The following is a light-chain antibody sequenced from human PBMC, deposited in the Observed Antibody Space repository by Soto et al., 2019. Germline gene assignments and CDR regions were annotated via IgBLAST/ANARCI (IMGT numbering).Light chain of an antibody. CDR3: QHRMNWPLT. CDR1: QSVSSY. CDR2: DAS. Sequence: EIVLTPSPAPLSLSPGERATLSCRASQSVSSYLLWYQQKPGQAPRPLIYDASNRASGTPARFSGSGSETDFTLTISSLEPEDFAVYYCQHRMNWPLTFGQGTRLEI. V-gene: IGKV3-11*01. J-gene: IGKJ5*01.